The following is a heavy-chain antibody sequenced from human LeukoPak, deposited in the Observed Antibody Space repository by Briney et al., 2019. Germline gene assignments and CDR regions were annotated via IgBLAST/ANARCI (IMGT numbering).Heavy chain of an antibody. Sequence: GGSLRLSCAASGFTFDDYAMHWVRQAPGKGLGWVSGISWNSGSIGYADSVKGRFTISRDNAKNSLYLQMNSLRAEDMALYYCAKGGGGSYWHYFDYWGQGTLVTVSS. V-gene: IGHV3-9*03. J-gene: IGHJ4*02. D-gene: IGHD1-26*01. CDR3: AKGGGGSYWHYFDY. CDR2: ISWNSGSI. CDR1: GFTFDDYA.